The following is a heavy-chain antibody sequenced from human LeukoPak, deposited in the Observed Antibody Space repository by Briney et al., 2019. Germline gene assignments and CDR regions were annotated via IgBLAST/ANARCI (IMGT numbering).Heavy chain of an antibody. CDR2: ISGSGGST. Sequence: GGSLRLSCAASGFTFSSYAMSWVRQAPGKGLEWVSAISGSGGSTYYADSVKGRFTISRDNSKNTLYLQMSSLRAEDTAVYFCVRSRDGYNSNSPLDYWGQGTLVTVSS. V-gene: IGHV3-23*01. CDR3: VRSRDGYNSNSPLDY. D-gene: IGHD5-24*01. J-gene: IGHJ4*02. CDR1: GFTFSSYA.